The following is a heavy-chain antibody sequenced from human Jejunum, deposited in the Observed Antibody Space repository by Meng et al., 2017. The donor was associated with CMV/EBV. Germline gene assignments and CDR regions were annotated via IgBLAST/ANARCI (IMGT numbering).Heavy chain of an antibody. J-gene: IGHJ4*02. CDR2: IYWNDDK. Sequence: TFSGFSPTPPGGAVAWIRQPPGKALEWLALIYWNDDKRYSSYLRSRLTISKDTSKNQVVLTMTNMDPVDTGTYYCAHRLDYRPIDYWGQGTLVTVSS. CDR1: GFSPTPPGGA. V-gene: IGHV2-5*01. CDR3: AHRLDYRPIDY. D-gene: IGHD3/OR15-3a*01.